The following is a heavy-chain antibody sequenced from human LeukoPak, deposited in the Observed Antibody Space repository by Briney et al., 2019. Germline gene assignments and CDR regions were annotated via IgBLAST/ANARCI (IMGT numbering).Heavy chain of an antibody. J-gene: IGHJ5*02. CDR2: INHSGST. V-gene: IGHV4-34*01. CDR3: AGSDLGYCSGGSCYSPRFDP. CDR1: GGSFSGYY. Sequence: PSETLSLTCAVYGGSFSGYYWSWIRQPPGKGLEWIGEINHSGSTNYNPSLKSRVTISVDTSKNQFSLKLSSVTAADTAVYYCAGSDLGYCSGGSCYSPRFDPWGQGTLVTVSS. D-gene: IGHD2-15*01.